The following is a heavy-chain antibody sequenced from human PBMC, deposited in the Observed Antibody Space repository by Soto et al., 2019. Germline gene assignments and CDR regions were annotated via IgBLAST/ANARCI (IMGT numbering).Heavy chain of an antibody. V-gene: IGHV1-2*04. D-gene: IGHD2-15*01. CDR3: ASDLEIRYCSGGSCYGY. CDR1: GYTFGDYY. Sequence: ASVKVSCKASGYTFGDYYMHLVRQVPGQGLEWMGWLNPNSGDTNYAQKFQGSVTMTEDTSIDTAYMELSRLRSDDTAVYYCASDLEIRYCSGGSCYGYWGQGTLVTVSS. J-gene: IGHJ4*02. CDR2: LNPNSGDT.